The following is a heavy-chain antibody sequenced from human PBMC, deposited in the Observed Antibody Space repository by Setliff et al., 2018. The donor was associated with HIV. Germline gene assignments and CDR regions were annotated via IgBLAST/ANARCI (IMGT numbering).Heavy chain of an antibody. J-gene: IGHJ3*02. V-gene: IGHV3-48*01. Sequence: GGSLRLSCAASGFSFSSYGMNWVRQAPGKGLEWVSYISSTSSNIYYVDSVEGRFTISRDNADNSLYLQMDSLRAEDTALYYCTRSHSTRDAFDIWGQGTMVTVSS. CDR2: ISSTSSNI. D-gene: IGHD2-2*01. CDR1: GFSFSSYG. CDR3: TRSHSTRDAFDI.